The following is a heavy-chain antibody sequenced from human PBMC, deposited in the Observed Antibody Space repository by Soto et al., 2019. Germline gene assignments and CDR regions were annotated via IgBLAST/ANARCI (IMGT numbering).Heavy chain of an antibody. J-gene: IGHJ6*02. D-gene: IGHD4-17*01. CDR2: INPNSGGT. Sequence: ASVKVSCKASGYTFTGYYMHWVRQAPGRGLEWMGWINPNSGGTNYAQKFQGRVTMTRDTSISTAYMELSRLRSDDTAVYYCARDLGVVGDYTGLYYYYYGMDVWGQGTTVTVSS. CDR1: GYTFTGYY. CDR3: ARDLGVVGDYTGLYYYYYGMDV. V-gene: IGHV1-2*02.